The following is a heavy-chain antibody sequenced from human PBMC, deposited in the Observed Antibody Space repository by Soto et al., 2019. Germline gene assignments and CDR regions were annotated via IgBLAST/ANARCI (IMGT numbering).Heavy chain of an antibody. V-gene: IGHV3-23*01. Sequence: EVQLLESGGGLVQPGGSLRLSCAASGFTFSSYAMSWVRQAPGKGLEWVSAISGSGGRTDYADSVKGRFTISRDNSKNTLYLQMNSLRAEDTAVYYCAKEGRMAARLKYDAFDIWGQGTMVTVSS. D-gene: IGHD6-6*01. CDR3: AKEGRMAARLKYDAFDI. CDR2: ISGSGGRT. CDR1: GFTFSSYA. J-gene: IGHJ3*02.